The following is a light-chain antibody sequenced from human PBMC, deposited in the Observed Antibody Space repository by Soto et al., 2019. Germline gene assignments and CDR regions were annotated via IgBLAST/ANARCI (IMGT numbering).Light chain of an antibody. J-gene: IGKJ2*01. CDR2: GAS. CDR3: QQYNKWPSYT. CDR1: QSIRSN. Sequence: EIVMTQSPATQSVSPGERATLSCRASQSIRSNLAWYQQKPGQAPRLLIYGASTRATGIPARFSGSGSGTAFTLTISSLQSEDFAVYYCQQYNKWPSYTFGQGTKLEIK. V-gene: IGKV3-15*01.